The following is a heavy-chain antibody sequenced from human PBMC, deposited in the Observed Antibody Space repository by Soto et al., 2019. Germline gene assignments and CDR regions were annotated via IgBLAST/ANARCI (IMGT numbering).Heavy chain of an antibody. D-gene: IGHD6-13*01. Sequence: ESGGGLVKPGGSLRLSCAASGFTFSDYYMSWIRQAPGKGLEWVSYISSSGSTIYYADSVKGRFTISRDNAKNSLYLQMNSLRAEDTAVYYCARDYPKQQLVLGQNAFDLWGQGTMVTVSS. CDR2: ISSSGSTI. CDR1: GFTFSDYY. J-gene: IGHJ3*01. V-gene: IGHV3-11*01. CDR3: ARDYPKQQLVLGQNAFDL.